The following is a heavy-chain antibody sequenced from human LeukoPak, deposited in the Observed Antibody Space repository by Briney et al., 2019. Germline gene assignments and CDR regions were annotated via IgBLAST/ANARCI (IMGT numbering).Heavy chain of an antibody. Sequence: GGSLRLSCAASGFTFNSHGMHWVRQAPGKGLEWVAVISYDGSNKYYADSVKGRFTISRDNSKNTLYLQMNSLRAEDTAVYYCAKCPTPAYDILTGSYYYYGMDVWGQGTTVTVSS. CDR2: ISYDGSNK. CDR3: AKCPTPAYDILTGSYYYYGMDV. J-gene: IGHJ6*02. D-gene: IGHD3-9*01. V-gene: IGHV3-30*18. CDR1: GFTFNSHG.